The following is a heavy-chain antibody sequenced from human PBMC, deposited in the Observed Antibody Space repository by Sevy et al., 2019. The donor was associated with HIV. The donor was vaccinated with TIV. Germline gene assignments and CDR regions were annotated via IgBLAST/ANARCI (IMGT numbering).Heavy chain of an antibody. CDR2: ISGSGGST. CDR1: GFTFSSYA. D-gene: IGHD3-16*02. CDR3: AKGEGYDYVWGSYRYPDLFDY. J-gene: IGHJ4*02. V-gene: IGHV3-23*01. Sequence: RGSLRLSCAASGFTFSSYAMSWARQAPGKGLEWVSAISGSGGSTYYAYSVKGRFTISRDNSKNTLYLQMNSLRAEDTAVYYCAKGEGYDYVWGSYRYPDLFDYWGQGTLVTVSS.